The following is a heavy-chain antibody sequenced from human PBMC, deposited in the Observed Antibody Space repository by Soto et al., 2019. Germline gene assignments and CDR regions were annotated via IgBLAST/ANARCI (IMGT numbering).Heavy chain of an antibody. CDR2: IYWDDDK. D-gene: IGHD2-21*01. Sequence: QITLKESGPTLVKPTQTLTLTCTFSGFSLSTTGVGVGWIRQPPGKALEWLALIYWDDDKRYNPSLKSRLTIPRETTKTQVVLTTTNRAPVETATYYCIQSRCGGDSLPSYPPHSYYGLDVWGQGTTVTVSS. J-gene: IGHJ6*02. CDR3: IQSRCGGDSLPSYPPHSYYGLDV. V-gene: IGHV2-5*02. CDR1: GFSLSTTGVG.